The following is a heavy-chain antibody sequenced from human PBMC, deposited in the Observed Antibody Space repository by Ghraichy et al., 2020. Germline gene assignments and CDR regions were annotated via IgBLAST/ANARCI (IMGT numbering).Heavy chain of an antibody. CDR3: AREDSSGRYGSNWFDP. V-gene: IGHV4-59*01. D-gene: IGHD6-19*01. CDR2: IYYSGST. Sequence: SETLSLTCTVSGGSISSYYWSWIRQPPGKGLEWIGYIYYSGSTNYNPSLKSRVTISVDTSKNQFSLKLSSVTAADTAVYYCAREDSSGRYGSNWFDPWGQGTLVTVSS. CDR1: GGSISSYY. J-gene: IGHJ5*01.